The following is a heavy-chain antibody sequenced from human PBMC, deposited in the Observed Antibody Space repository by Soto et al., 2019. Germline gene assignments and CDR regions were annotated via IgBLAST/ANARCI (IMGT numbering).Heavy chain of an antibody. D-gene: IGHD3-22*01. CDR1: GGSISSGDYY. J-gene: IGHJ4*02. CDR3: MLGSGWKDFDF. Sequence: SETLSLTCTVSGGSISSGDYYWSWIRQPPGKGLEWIGYIYYSGSTYYNPSLKSRVTISVDTSKNQFSLKLSSVTAADTAVYYCMLGSGWKDFDFWGQGTLVTVSS. V-gene: IGHV4-30-4*01. CDR2: IYYSGST.